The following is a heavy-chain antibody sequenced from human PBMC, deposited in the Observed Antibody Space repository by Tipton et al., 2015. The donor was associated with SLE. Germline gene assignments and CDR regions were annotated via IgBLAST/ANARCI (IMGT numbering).Heavy chain of an antibody. Sequence: TLSLTCTVSGYSIRSGYYWGWIRQPPGKGLEWIGSIYHSGSTYYNPSLKSRVTISVDTSKNQFSLKLSSVTAADTAVYYCARSGHIVVVVLGYFDVWGRGTLVTVSP. CDR3: ARSGHIVVVVLGYFDV. D-gene: IGHD2-21*01. V-gene: IGHV4-38-2*02. CDR2: IYHSGST. J-gene: IGHJ2*01. CDR1: GYSIRSGYY.